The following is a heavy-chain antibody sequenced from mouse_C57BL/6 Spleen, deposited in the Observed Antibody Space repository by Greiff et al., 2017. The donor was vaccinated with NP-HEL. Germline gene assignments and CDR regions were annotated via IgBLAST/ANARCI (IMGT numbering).Heavy chain of an antibody. D-gene: IGHD4-1*01. Sequence: EVQGVESGGDLVKPGGSLKLSCAASGFTFSSYGMSWVRQTPDKRLEWVATISSGGSYTYYPDSVKGRFTISRDNAKNTLYLQMSSLKSEDTAMYYCARQELTGSYFDYWGQGTTLTVSS. CDR3: ARQELTGSYFDY. J-gene: IGHJ2*01. V-gene: IGHV5-6*01. CDR1: GFTFSSYG. CDR2: ISSGGSYT.